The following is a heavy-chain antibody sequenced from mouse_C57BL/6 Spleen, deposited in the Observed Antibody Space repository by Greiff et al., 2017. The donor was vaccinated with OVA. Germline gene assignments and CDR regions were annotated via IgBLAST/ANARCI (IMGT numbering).Heavy chain of an antibody. D-gene: IGHD2-4*01. CDR1: GFSFTSYG. Sequence: VQLQQSGPGLVQPSQSLSITCTVSGFSFTSYGVHWVRQSPGKGLEWLGVIWSGGSTDYNAAFISRLSISKDNSKSQVFFKMNSLQADDTAIYYCARKGIYYDYDYYAMDYWGQGTSVTVSS. CDR3: ARKGIYYDYDYYAMDY. J-gene: IGHJ4*01. V-gene: IGHV2-2*01. CDR2: IWSGGST.